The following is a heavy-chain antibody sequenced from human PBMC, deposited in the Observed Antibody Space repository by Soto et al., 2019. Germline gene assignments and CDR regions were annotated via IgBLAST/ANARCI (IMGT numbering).Heavy chain of an antibody. CDR1: GFTFSNYG. CDR3: AKAAATYYCSGGYCYNYYFDS. D-gene: IGHD2-15*01. V-gene: IGHV3-30*18. CDR2: ISYDGSNK. Sequence: GGSLRLSCAASGFTFSNYGMHWVRQAPGKGLEWVAVISYDGSNKYYADSVRGRFTISRDNSKNTLYLQMNSLRADDTAVYYCAKAAATYYCSGGYCYNYYFDSWGQGTLVTVSS. J-gene: IGHJ4*02.